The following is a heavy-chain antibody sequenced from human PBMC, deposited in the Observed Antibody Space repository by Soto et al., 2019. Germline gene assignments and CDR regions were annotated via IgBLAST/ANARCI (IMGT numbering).Heavy chain of an antibody. CDR3: ARGYCSSTSCYADYYYYYGMDV. D-gene: IGHD2-2*01. V-gene: IGHV1-46*01. Sequence: QVQLVQSGAEVKKPGASVKVSCKASGYTFTSYYMHWVRQAPGQGLEWMGIINPSGGSTSYAQKFQGRVNMTRDTSTSTVYMELSSLRSEDTAVYYCARGYCSSTSCYADYYYYYGMDVWGQGTTVTVSS. CDR1: GYTFTSYY. J-gene: IGHJ6*02. CDR2: INPSGGST.